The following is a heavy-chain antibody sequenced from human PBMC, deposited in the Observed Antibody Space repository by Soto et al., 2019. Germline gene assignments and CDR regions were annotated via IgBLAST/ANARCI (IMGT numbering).Heavy chain of an antibody. J-gene: IGHJ4*02. CDR3: ARKPDSGSSGYYFLPFDY. D-gene: IGHD3-22*01. CDR1: GGSISSSNW. Sequence: QVQLQESGPGLVKPSGTLSLTCAVSGGSISSSNWWSWVRQPPGKGLEWIGEIYHSGSTNYNPSLKSRVTLSVDKSKNQFSLKLGSVSAADSAVYYCARKPDSGSSGYYFLPFDYWGQGTLVTVSS. CDR2: IYHSGST. V-gene: IGHV4-4*02.